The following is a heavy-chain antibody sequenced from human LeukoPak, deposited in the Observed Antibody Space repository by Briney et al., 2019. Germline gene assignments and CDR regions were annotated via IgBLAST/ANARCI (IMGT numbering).Heavy chain of an antibody. CDR2: IYYSGST. CDR1: GGSVSSGSYY. D-gene: IGHD3-3*01. J-gene: IGHJ6*02. CDR3: ARGNYDFWSGHGYYYYGMDV. V-gene: IGHV4-61*01. Sequence: SETLSLTCTVSGGSVSSGSYYWSWIRQPPGKGLEWIGYIYYSGSTNYNPSLKSRVTISVDTSKNQFSLKLSSVTAADTAVYYCARGNYDFWSGHGYYYYGMDVWGQGTTVTVSS.